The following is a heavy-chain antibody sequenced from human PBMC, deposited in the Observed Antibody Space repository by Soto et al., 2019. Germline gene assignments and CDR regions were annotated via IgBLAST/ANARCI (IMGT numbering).Heavy chain of an antibody. V-gene: IGHV4-4*02. CDR3: VHHGGDPYYHDF. D-gene: IGHD4-17*01. Sequence: SETLSLTCAVSGVSISSSNWWIWVRQPPGKALEWLGEIFYSGSTKYNPSLNSRVTISADQSKNHLSLRLSSVTAADTAVYYCVHHGGDPYYHDFLGQGMLVPVSS. CDR2: IFYSGST. J-gene: IGHJ4*01. CDR1: GVSISSSNW.